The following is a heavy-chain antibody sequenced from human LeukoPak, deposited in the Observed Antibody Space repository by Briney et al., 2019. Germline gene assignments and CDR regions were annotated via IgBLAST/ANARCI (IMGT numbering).Heavy chain of an antibody. CDR3: ERGGWGIVRRDIPRHSRCDP. J-gene: IGHJ5*02. V-gene: IGHV4-59*12. CDR1: GGSISSFY. Sequence: SETLSLTCTVSGGSISSFYWSWIRQPPGKGLEWIGYIYYSGSTNYNPSLKSPVTISVDTYKKQVSLKLSSVTAADPAAYYCERGGWGIVRRDIPRHSRCDPRGQGTLVSDCS. D-gene: IGHD3-10*02. CDR2: IYYSGST.